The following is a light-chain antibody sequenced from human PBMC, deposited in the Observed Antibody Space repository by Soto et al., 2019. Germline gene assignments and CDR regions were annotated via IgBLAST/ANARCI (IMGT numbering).Light chain of an antibody. CDR2: AAS. V-gene: IGKV1-8*01. J-gene: IGKJ1*01. Sequence: AIRMTQSPSSFSASTGDRVTITCRASQGISSYLAWYQQKPGKDPKLLIYAASTLQSGVPSRFSGSGSGTDFTLTISCLQSEDFVTYYCQQYYSYPRTFGQGTKVEIK. CDR3: QQYYSYPRT. CDR1: QGISSY.